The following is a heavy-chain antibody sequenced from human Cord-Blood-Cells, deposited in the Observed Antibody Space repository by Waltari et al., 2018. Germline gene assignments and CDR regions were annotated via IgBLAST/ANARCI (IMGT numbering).Heavy chain of an antibody. CDR2: INPNSGDT. D-gene: IGHD6-13*01. CDR3: ARDGSSSWYDY. CDR1: GYTFTGYY. J-gene: IGHJ4*02. V-gene: IGHV1-2*02. Sequence: QVQLVQSGAEVKKPGASVKVSCKASGYTFTGYYMHWVRQAPGQGLEWMGWINPNSGDTNYAQKFQGRVTMTRDTSISTAYMELSRLRSDDTAVYYCARDGSSSWYDYWGQGTLVTVSS.